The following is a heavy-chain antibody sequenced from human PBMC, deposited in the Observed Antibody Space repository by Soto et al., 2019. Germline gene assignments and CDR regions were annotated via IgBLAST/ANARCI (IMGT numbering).Heavy chain of an antibody. CDR2: INKNGGEK. V-gene: IGHV3-7*03. CDR1: GFTFSSYS. J-gene: IGHJ4*02. D-gene: IGHD5-18*01. Sequence: LRLSCAASGFTFSSYSMTWVRRAPWKGLEWVANINKNGGEKYYVASVKGRFTISRDNAKNSLYLQMNSLRAEDTAVYYCARPWATAMVSTWNYWGQGTLVTVSS. CDR3: ARPWATAMVSTWNY.